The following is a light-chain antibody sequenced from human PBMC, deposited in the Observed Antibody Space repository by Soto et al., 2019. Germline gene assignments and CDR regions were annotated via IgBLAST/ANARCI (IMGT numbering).Light chain of an antibody. V-gene: IGKV3-20*01. CDR3: QQYGGARWT. CDR1: QSVSSTY. Sequence: EIVLTQSPGTLSLSPGERATLSCRASQSVSSTYLAWYQQKPGQAPRLLVYGACNRATGIPDRFSSSGSGTDFTLSISRLEPEDFAVYYCQQYGGARWTFGQGTRVDI. J-gene: IGKJ1*01. CDR2: GAC.